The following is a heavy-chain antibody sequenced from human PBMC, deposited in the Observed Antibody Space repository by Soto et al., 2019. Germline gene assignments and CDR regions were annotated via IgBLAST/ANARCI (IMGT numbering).Heavy chain of an antibody. J-gene: IGHJ4*02. D-gene: IGHD6-19*01. CDR3: ARDPSPDSSGWYYFDY. CDR2: IGTSGTPV. V-gene: IGHV3-48*02. Sequence: EVQLEESGGALVQPGGSLRLSCAASGFTFKTYNMNWVRQALGKGLEWVSYIGTSGTPVYYADSVKGRFTISRDNAKNSLFLQMHSLRDEDTALYFCARDPSPDSSGWYYFDYWGQGTLVTVSS. CDR1: GFTFKTYN.